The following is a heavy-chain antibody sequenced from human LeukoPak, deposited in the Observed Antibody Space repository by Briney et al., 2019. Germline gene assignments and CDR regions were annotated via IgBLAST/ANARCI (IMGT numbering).Heavy chain of an antibody. Sequence: GGSLRLSCAASGFTFITYAMTWVRQAPGKGLEWVSAMSGSGGSTYYADSVKGRFTISRDNSKNTLYLQMNSLRTEDTAVYYCARRMAANAFDIWGQGTMVTVSS. CDR2: MSGSGGST. V-gene: IGHV3-23*01. CDR1: GFTFITYA. CDR3: ARRMAANAFDI. J-gene: IGHJ3*02. D-gene: IGHD5-24*01.